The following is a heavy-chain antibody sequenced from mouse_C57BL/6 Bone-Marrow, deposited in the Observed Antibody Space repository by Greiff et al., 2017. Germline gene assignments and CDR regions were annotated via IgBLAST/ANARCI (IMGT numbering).Heavy chain of an antibody. J-gene: IGHJ2*01. CDR1: GFTFSSYA. Sequence: DVHLVESGGGLVKPGGSLKLSCAASGFTFSSYAMSWVRQTPEKRLEWVAYISSGGDYIDYADTVKGRFTISRDNARNTLYLQMSSLKSEDTAMYYCTRVGTNFDYWGQGTTLTVSS. CDR2: ISSGGDYI. CDR3: TRVGTNFDY. V-gene: IGHV5-9-1*02. D-gene: IGHD4-1*01.